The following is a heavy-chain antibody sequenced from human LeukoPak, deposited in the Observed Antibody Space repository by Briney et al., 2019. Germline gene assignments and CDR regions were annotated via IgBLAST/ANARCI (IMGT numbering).Heavy chain of an antibody. CDR2: INEDGSKK. Sequence: PGGSLRLSCAASGFSFSRFWMTWGRQAPGKGPEWVANINEDGSKKYYVDSVKGRFTISRDNGKNSLYLEMNSLRADDTAVYFCVQGGHFDFWGQGAPVTVSS. J-gene: IGHJ4*02. CDR3: VQGGHFDF. V-gene: IGHV3-7*01. D-gene: IGHD3-16*01. CDR1: GFSFSRFW.